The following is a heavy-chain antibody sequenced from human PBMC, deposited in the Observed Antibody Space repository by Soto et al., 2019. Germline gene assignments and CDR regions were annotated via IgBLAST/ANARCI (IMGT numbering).Heavy chain of an antibody. J-gene: IGHJ4*02. Sequence: PSETMPLTCTVSGGSIISYCGSWIRQPPGKGLEWIGYIYYSGSTNYNPSLKSRVTISVDTSKNQFSLKLSSVTAADTAVYYCARIMITFGGVIVAFDYWGQGTLVTVS. CDR1: GGSIISYC. CDR3: ARIMITFGGVIVAFDY. D-gene: IGHD3-16*02. V-gene: IGHV4-59*01. CDR2: IYYSGST.